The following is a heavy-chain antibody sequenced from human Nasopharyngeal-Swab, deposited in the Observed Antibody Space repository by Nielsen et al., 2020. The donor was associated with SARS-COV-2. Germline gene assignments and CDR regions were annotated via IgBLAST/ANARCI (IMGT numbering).Heavy chain of an antibody. D-gene: IGHD3-10*01. CDR3: ARDLGVVQGVIH. CDR2: IKQDGSEK. Sequence: GESLKISCAASVFTFSSYWMSWVRQAPGKGLEWVANIKQDGSEKYYVDSVKGRFTISRDNAKNSLYLQMNSLRAEDTAVYYCARDLGVVQGVIHWGQGTLVTVSS. V-gene: IGHV3-7*03. CDR1: VFTFSSYW. J-gene: IGHJ4*02.